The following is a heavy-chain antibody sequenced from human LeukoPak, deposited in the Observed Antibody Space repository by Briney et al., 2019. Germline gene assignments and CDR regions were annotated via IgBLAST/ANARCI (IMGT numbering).Heavy chain of an antibody. V-gene: IGHV3-33*01. CDR1: GFTFSSYG. CDR3: AREGLRRAFDI. J-gene: IGHJ3*02. D-gene: IGHD5-12*01. Sequence: GGSLRLSCAASGFTFSSYGMHWVRQAPGKGLEWVAVIWYDGSNKYYADSVKGRFTISRDNSKNTLYLQMSSLRAEDTAVYYCAREGLRRAFDIWGQGTMVTVSS. CDR2: IWYDGSNK.